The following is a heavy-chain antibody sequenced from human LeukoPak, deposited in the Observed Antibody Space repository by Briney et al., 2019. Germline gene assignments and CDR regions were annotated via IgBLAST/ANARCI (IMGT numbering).Heavy chain of an antibody. J-gene: IGHJ4*02. CDR1: GFTFSSYG. CDR2: ISYDGSNR. Sequence: GGSLRLSCAASGFTFSSYGMHWVRQAPGKGLEWVAVISYDGSNRYNADSVKGRFTISRDNAKNSLYLQMNSLRAEDTAVYYCARAVPSTYYYDSSTYPDYWGQGTLVTVSS. D-gene: IGHD3-22*01. CDR3: ARAVPSTYYYDSSTYPDY. V-gene: IGHV3-30-3*01.